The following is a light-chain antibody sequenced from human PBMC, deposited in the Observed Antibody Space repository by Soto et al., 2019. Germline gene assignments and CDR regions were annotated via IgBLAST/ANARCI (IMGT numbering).Light chain of an antibody. CDR1: RSVSSSY. CDR3: QHPIT. V-gene: IGKV3-20*01. CDR2: GAS. Sequence: EIVWTQSPGTLSLSPGERATLSCRASRSVSSSYLAWYQQKPGQAPRLLIYGASSRATGIPDRFSGSGSGTDFTLTISRLEPEDFAVYYCQHPITFGQGTRLDIK. J-gene: IGKJ5*01.